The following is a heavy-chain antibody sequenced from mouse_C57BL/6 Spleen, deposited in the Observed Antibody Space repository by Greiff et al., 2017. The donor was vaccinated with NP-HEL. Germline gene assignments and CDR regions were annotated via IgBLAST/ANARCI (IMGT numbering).Heavy chain of an antibody. CDR2: IDPSDSYT. J-gene: IGHJ3*01. D-gene: IGHD1-1*01. CDR3: AALRGTFAY. CDR1: GYTFTSYW. V-gene: IGHV1-50*01. Sequence: VQLQQPGAELVKPGASVKLSCKASGYTFTSYWMQWVKQRPGQGLEWIGEIDPSDSYTNYNQKFKGKATLTVDTSSSTAYMQLSSLTSEDSAVYYCAALRGTFAYWGQGTLVTVSA.